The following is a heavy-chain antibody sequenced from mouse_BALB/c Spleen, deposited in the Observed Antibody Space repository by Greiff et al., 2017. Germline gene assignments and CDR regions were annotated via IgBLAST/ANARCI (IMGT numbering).Heavy chain of an antibody. CDR2: IDPENGNT. Sequence: LVESGAELVRPGALVKLSCKASGFNIKDYYMHWVKQRPEQGLEWIGWIDPENGNTIYDPKFQGKASITADTSSNTAYLQLSSLTSEDTAVYYCARGPPYAMDYWGQGTSVTVSS. J-gene: IGHJ4*01. CDR3: ARGPPYAMDY. CDR1: GFNIKDYY. D-gene: IGHD6-1*01. V-gene: IGHV14-1*02.